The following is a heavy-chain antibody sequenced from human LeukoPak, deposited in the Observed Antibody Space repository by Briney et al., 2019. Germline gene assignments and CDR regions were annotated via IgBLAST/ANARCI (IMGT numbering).Heavy chain of an antibody. J-gene: IGHJ5*02. CDR2: IKQDGSEK. V-gene: IGHV3-7*03. Sequence: GGSLRLSCPASGFTFSNYWMSWVRQAPGKGLEWVANIKQDGSEKYYVDSVKGRFTISRENAKNSLYLQMNSLRAEDTAVYYCAKERRRVAAAGSFDPWGQGTLVTVSS. CDR3: AKERRRVAAAGSFDP. CDR1: GFTFSNYW. D-gene: IGHD6-13*01.